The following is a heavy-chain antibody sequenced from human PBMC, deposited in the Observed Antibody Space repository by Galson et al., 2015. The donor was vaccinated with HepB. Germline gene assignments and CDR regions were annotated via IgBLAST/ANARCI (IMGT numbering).Heavy chain of an antibody. CDR2: ISYDGSNK. V-gene: IGHV3-30-3*01. CDR1: GFTFSSYA. J-gene: IGHJ3*02. CDR3: ARVNGGDYPEGGAFDI. D-gene: IGHD4-17*01. Sequence: SLRLSCAASGFTFSSYAMHWVRQAPGKGLEWVAVISYDGSNKYYADSVKGRFTISRDNSKNTLYLQMNSLRAEDTAVYYCARVNGGDYPEGGAFDIWGQGTMVTVSS.